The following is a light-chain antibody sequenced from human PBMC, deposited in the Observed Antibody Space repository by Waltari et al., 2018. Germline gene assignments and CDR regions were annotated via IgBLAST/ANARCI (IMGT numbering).Light chain of an antibody. CDR3: QQYNSYPGWT. V-gene: IGKV1-5*03. CDR1: QSISSW. CDR2: KAS. Sequence: DIQMTQSPSTPSASVGDRVTITCRASQSISSWLAWYQQKPGKAPKLLISKASTLESGVPSRFSGIGSGTEFSLTISSLQPDDFATYFCQQYNSYPGWTFGQGTKVEMK. J-gene: IGKJ1*01.